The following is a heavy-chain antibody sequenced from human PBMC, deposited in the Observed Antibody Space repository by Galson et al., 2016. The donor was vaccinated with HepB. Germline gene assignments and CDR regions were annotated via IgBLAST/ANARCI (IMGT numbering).Heavy chain of an antibody. Sequence: SETLSLTCAVYGGSFNNYYWSWIRQPPGKGPECIGEINHSGSTNYNPSLKSRVIISVDTSKNQFSLKLSSVTAADTAVFYCARRMRLRHHFDYWGQGTLVTVSS. V-gene: IGHV4-34*01. CDR1: GGSFNNYY. J-gene: IGHJ4*02. CDR2: INHSGST. CDR3: ARRMRLRHHFDY. D-gene: IGHD4-17*01.